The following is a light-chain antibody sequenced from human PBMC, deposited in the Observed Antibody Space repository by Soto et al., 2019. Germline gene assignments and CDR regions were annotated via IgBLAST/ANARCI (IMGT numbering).Light chain of an antibody. CDR2: NSY. J-gene: IGLJ1*01. V-gene: IGLV1-44*01. CDR1: SSNIGSKT. Sequence: QSALPQPPSASGTPGQRVTISCSGSSSNIGSKTVNWYQQLPGTVPKLLIYNSYQRPSGVPDRFSGSKSGTSASLAISGLQSEDEADYYCAAWDASLNGYVFGAGTKVTVL. CDR3: AAWDASLNGYV.